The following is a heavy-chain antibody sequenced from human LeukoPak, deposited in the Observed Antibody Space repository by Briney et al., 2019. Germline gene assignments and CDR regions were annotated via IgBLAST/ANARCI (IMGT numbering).Heavy chain of an antibody. Sequence: SETLSLTCTVSGGSISSSSYYWGWIRQPPGKGLEWIGSIYYSGSTYYNPSLKSRVTISVDTSKNQFSLKLSSVTAADTAVYYCARVGVIAVAGTLSFRGTKEIRYFDYWGQGTLVTVSS. D-gene: IGHD6-19*01. J-gene: IGHJ4*02. CDR1: GGSISSSSYY. CDR2: IYYSGST. V-gene: IGHV4-39*07. CDR3: ARVGVIAVAGTLSFRGTKEIRYFDY.